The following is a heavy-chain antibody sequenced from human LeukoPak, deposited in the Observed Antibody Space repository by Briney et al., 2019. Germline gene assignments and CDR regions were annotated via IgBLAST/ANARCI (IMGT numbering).Heavy chain of an antibody. V-gene: IGHV4-59*01. CDR2: IYYSGST. D-gene: IGHD4-11*01. CDR1: GGSFSSYY. CDR3: ARARLQQTSAPPYYYHYIDV. Sequence: SETLSLTCAVYGGSFSSYYWSWIRQPPGKGLEWIGYIYYSGSTNYNPSLKSRVTISVDTSKNQFSLKLSSVTAADTAVYYCARARLQQTSAPPYYYHYIDVWGKGTTVTVSS. J-gene: IGHJ6*03.